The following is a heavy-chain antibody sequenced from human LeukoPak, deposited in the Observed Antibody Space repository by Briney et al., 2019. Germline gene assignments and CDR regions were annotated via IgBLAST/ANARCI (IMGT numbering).Heavy chain of an antibody. CDR1: GYSISSSTYY. D-gene: IGHD5-18*01. CDR3: ARLRGYTYGPPGY. Sequence: NPSETLSLTCAVSGYSISSSTYYWGWIRQPPGKRLEWIGSIYYSGDTYYTPSLKSRLTISVDTSRNQFSLNLSSVAAADTAVYYCARLRGYTYGPPGYWGQGTLVTVSS. J-gene: IGHJ4*02. CDR2: IYYSGDT. V-gene: IGHV4-39*01.